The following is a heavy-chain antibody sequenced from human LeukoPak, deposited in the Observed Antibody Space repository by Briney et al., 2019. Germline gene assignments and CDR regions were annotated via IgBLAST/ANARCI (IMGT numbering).Heavy chain of an antibody. Sequence: AGGSLRLSCAASGFTFNIYSMSWVRQAPGKGLEWVSSITSSGDATFYADAVKDRFTTSRGNSKNTLYLQMSGLRAEDTAVYYCAKDRPNYHESNGHYYRPNGDYWGQGTLVSVSS. CDR1: GFTFNIYS. CDR3: AKDRPNYHESNGHYYRPNGDY. D-gene: IGHD3-22*01. CDR2: ITSSGDAT. V-gene: IGHV3-23*01. J-gene: IGHJ4*02.